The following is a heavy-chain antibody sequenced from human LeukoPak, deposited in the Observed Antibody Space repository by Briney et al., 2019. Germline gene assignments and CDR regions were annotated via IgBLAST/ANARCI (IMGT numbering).Heavy chain of an antibody. CDR2: ISAYNGNT. Sequence: ASVKVSCKASGYTFTSYGISWVRQAAGQGLEWMGWISAYNGNTNYAQKLQGRVTMTTDTFTSTAYMELRSLRSDDTAVYYCARDQSEWELSYPGAFDIWGQGTMVTVSS. D-gene: IGHD1-26*01. CDR1: GYTFTSYG. V-gene: IGHV1-18*01. J-gene: IGHJ3*02. CDR3: ARDQSEWELSYPGAFDI.